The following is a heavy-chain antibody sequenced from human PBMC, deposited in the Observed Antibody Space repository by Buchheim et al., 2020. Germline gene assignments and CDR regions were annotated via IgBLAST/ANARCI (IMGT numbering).Heavy chain of an antibody. CDR3: ARDHGLLWFGEFMYYFDY. CDR1: GFTFSSYW. J-gene: IGHJ4*02. Sequence: EVQLVESGGGLVQPGGSLRLSCAASGFTFSSYWMSWVRQAPGKGLEWVANIKQDGSEKYYVDSVKGRFTISRDNAKKSLYLQMNSLRAEDTAVYYCARDHGLLWFGEFMYYFDYWGQGTL. D-gene: IGHD3-10*01. V-gene: IGHV3-7*01. CDR2: IKQDGSEK.